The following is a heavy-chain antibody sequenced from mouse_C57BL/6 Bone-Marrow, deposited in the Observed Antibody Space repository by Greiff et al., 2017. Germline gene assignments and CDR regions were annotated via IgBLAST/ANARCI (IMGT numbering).Heavy chain of an antibody. CDR2: IYPSDSET. CDR3: ARSSRTVPFAY. J-gene: IGHJ3*01. D-gene: IGHD1-1*01. Sequence: QVQLQQPGAELVRPGSSVKLSCKASGYTFTSYWMDWVKQRPGQGLEWIGNIYPSDSETHYNQKFKDKATLTVDKSSSPAYMQLSSLTSEDSAVYYCARSSRTVPFAYWGQGTLVTVSA. CDR1: GYTFTSYW. V-gene: IGHV1-61*01.